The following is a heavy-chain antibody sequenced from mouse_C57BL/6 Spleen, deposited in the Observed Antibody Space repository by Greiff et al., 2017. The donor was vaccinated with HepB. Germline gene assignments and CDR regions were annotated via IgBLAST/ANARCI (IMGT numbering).Heavy chain of an antibody. J-gene: IGHJ4*01. CDR3: TRCGYDGYRYYYAMDY. CDR2: INPNNGGT. CDR1: GYTFTDYN. Sequence: VQLQQSGPELVKPGASVKIPCKASGYTFTDYNMDWVKQSHGKSLEWIGDINPNNGGTIYNQKFKGKATLTVDKSSSTAYMELRSLTSEDTAVYYCTRCGYDGYRYYYAMDYWGQGTSVTVSS. V-gene: IGHV1-18*01. D-gene: IGHD2-3*01.